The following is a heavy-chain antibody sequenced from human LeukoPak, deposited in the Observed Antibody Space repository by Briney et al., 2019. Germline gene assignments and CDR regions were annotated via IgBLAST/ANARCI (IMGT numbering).Heavy chain of an antibody. CDR2: IYNSGTT. CDR3: ASRVYGLGSFNY. Sequence: SETLSLTCTVSGDSISSTGYYWDWIRQPPGKGLEWIGSIYNSGTTYYNPSLKSRVTISVDTSKNQFSLKVSSVTAADTAVYYCASRVYGLGSFNYWGQGTLVTVSS. V-gene: IGHV4-39*01. J-gene: IGHJ4*01. CDR1: GDSISSTGYY. D-gene: IGHD3-10*01.